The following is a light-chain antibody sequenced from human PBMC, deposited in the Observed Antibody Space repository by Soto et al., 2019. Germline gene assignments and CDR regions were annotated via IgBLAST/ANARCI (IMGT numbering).Light chain of an antibody. J-gene: IGKJ2*01. CDR2: GAS. Sequence: EIVLTQSPGTLSLSPGERVTLSCRASQSVTSNYLAWYQQKPGQAPRLLIYGASNRATGIPDRFSGSGSGTDFTLTISRLEPEDFATYYCQQSYSTPRMYTFGQGTKLEIK. CDR3: QQSYSTPRMYT. V-gene: IGKV3-20*01. CDR1: QSVTSNY.